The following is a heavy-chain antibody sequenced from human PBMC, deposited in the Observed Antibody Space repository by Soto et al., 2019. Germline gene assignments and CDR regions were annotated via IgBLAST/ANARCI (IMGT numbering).Heavy chain of an antibody. CDR2: IIPIFGTA. V-gene: IGHV1-69*06. D-gene: IGHD5-12*01. J-gene: IGHJ6*02. CDR3: ARGHIVATDYYYYYGMDV. Sequence: SVKVSCKASGGPFISYAISWVRQAPGQGLEWMGGIIPIFGTANYAQKFQGRVTITADKSTSTAYMELSSLRSEDTAVYYCARGHIVATDYYYYYGMDVWGQGTTVTVSS. CDR1: GGPFISYA.